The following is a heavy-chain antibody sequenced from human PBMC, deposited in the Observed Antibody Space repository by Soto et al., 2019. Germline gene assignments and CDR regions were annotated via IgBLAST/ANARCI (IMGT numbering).Heavy chain of an antibody. J-gene: IGHJ3*02. V-gene: IGHV4-31*03. CDR3: AREVDGSGSYYVDI. CDR2: IYYNGRT. Sequence: QVQLQESGPGLVKPSQTLSLTCTVSGDSISSGGYYWSWIRQHPGKGLEWIGYIYYNGRTYYNPSLKSRITISVDTSKNQFSLELSSVTAADTAVYYCAREVDGSGSYYVDIWGQGTMVTVSS. D-gene: IGHD3-10*01. CDR1: GDSISSGGYY.